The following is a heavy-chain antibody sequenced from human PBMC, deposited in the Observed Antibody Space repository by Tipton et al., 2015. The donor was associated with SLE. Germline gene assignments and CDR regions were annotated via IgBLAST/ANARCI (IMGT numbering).Heavy chain of an antibody. D-gene: IGHD3-3*01. CDR2: MNPNSGNT. CDR3: ARVGRYDDFWSGSDYYGMDV. Sequence: QLVQSGAEVKKPGASVKVSCKASGYTFTSYDINWVRQATGQGLEWMGWMNPNSGNTGYAQKFQGRVTMTRNTSISTAYMELSSLRSEDTAVYYCARVGRYDDFWSGSDYYGMDVWGQGTTVTVSS. J-gene: IGHJ6*02. V-gene: IGHV1-8*02. CDR1: GYTFTSYD.